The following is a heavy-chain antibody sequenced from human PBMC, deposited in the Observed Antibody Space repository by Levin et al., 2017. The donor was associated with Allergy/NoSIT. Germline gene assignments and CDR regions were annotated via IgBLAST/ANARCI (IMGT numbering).Heavy chain of an antibody. J-gene: IGHJ4*02. CDR3: ATAGSDFPADHDY. CDR1: GFTVSSNY. CDR2: IYRDGDT. Sequence: AGGSLRLSCAASGFTVSSNYMSWVRQAPGKALEWVSVIYRDGDTYYADSVKGRFTISRDNSKNTLYLQMNSLRAEDTAVYYCATAGSDFPADHDYWGQGTLVTVSS. V-gene: IGHV3-66*01. D-gene: IGHD2-21*01.